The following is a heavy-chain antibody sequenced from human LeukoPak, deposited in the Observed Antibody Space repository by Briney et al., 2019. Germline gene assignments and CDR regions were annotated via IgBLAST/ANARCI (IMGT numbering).Heavy chain of an antibody. J-gene: IGHJ4*02. D-gene: IGHD3-3*01. Sequence: GGSLRLSCAASGFTFSSYWMSWVRQAPGKGLEWVANIKQDGSEKYYVDSVKGRFTISRDNAKNSLYLQMNSLRAEDTAVYYCVIDLSGNYDFWSGYYFDYWGQGTLVTVSS. V-gene: IGHV3-7*01. CDR1: GFTFSSYW. CDR2: IKQDGSEK. CDR3: VIDLSGNYDFWSGYYFDY.